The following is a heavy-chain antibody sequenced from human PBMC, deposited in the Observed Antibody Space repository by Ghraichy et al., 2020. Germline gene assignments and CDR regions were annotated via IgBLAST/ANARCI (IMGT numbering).Heavy chain of an antibody. V-gene: IGHV4-39*01. J-gene: IGHJ6*03. CDR2: IYYSGST. Sequence: SETLSLTCTVSGGSISSSSYYWGWIRQPPGKGLEWIGSIYYSGSTYYNPSLKSRVTISVDTSKNQFSLKLSSVTAADTAVYYCARHRYSSPYYYYMDVWGKGTTVTVSS. D-gene: IGHD6-13*01. CDR1: GGSISSSSYY. CDR3: ARHRYSSPYYYYMDV.